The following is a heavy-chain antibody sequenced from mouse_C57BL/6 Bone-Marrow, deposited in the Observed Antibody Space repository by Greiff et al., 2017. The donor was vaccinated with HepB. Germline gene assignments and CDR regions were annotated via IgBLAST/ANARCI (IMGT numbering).Heavy chain of an antibody. CDR2: IDPSDSET. D-gene: IGHD1-1*01. J-gene: IGHJ2*01. V-gene: IGHV1-52*01. CDR1: GYTFTSYW. CDR3: VRDRKGSSPDY. Sequence: QVQLQQPGAELVRPGSSVKLSCKASGYTFTSYWMHWVKHRPIQGLEWIGNIDPSDSETHYNQKFKDKATLTVDKSSSTAYMQLSSLTSEDSAVYYCVRDRKGSSPDYWGQGTTLTVSS.